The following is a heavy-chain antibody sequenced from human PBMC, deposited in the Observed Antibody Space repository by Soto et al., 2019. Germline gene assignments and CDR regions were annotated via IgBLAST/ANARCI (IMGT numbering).Heavy chain of an antibody. Sequence: QVQLVQSGPEVKKPGASVKVSCKTSGYTFTSYGISWVRQAPGQGLEWMGWITTDKGKTTYAQKFQGRGTMTTDTSTTTAYMELRSLRSDDTAVYYCAPRSPAFDYWGQGTLVTVSS. CDR2: ITTDKGKT. V-gene: IGHV1-18*01. J-gene: IGHJ4*02. CDR1: GYTFTSYG. CDR3: APRSPAFDY.